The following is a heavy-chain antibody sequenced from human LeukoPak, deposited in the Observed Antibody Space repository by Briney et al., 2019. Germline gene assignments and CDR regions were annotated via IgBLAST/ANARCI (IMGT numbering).Heavy chain of an antibody. Sequence: GASVKVSCKASGSTFSTYAINWVRQAPGQGLEWLGGIIPILGTSNYAQSFQGRVTITADESSGTAYMALSSLRSEDTAIYYCATTRDYYENSGYTLLQDWGQGTLVTVSS. CDR3: ATTRDYYENSGYTLLQD. CDR2: IIPILGTS. D-gene: IGHD3-22*01. CDR1: GSTFSTYA. J-gene: IGHJ1*01. V-gene: IGHV1-69*13.